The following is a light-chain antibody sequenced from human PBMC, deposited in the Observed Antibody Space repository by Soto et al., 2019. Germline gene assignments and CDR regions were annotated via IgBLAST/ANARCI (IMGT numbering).Light chain of an antibody. CDR1: QNINNW. V-gene: IGKV1-5*01. CDR3: QQYNTYSWT. CDR2: DAS. J-gene: IGKJ1*01. Sequence: DIQLTQSPSTLSASVGDRVTITCRARQNINNWLAWYQQRPGKAPKLLIYDASSLQSGVPSRFSGSGSGTEFTLTISSLHPDDFATFYCQQYNTYSWTFGQGTKVEIK.